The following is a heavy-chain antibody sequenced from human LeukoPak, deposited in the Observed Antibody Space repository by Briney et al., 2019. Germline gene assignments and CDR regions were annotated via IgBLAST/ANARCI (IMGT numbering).Heavy chain of an antibody. CDR2: ISGSGGNT. Sequence: GGSLRLSCAASGFTFSSYAMSWVRQAPGKGLEWVSAISGSGGNTYYADSVKGRFTISRDNSKNTLYLQMNSLRAEDTAVYYCANPIAAAGKVDYWGQGTLVTVSS. D-gene: IGHD6-13*01. V-gene: IGHV3-23*01. J-gene: IGHJ4*02. CDR1: GFTFSSYA. CDR3: ANPIAAAGKVDY.